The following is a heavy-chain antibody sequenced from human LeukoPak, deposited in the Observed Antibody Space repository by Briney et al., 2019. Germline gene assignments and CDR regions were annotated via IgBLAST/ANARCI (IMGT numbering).Heavy chain of an antibody. CDR1: GGSISSYY. J-gene: IGHJ5*02. CDR3: ASDLGSRGRDTWFDP. CDR2: IYTSGST. D-gene: IGHD2-15*01. Sequence: SETLSHTCTVSGGSISSYYWSWIRKPAGKGLEWIGRIYTSGSTNYNPSLKSRVTMSVDTSKNQFSLKLSSVTAADTAVYYCASDLGSRGRDTWFDPWGQGTLVTVSS. V-gene: IGHV4-4*07.